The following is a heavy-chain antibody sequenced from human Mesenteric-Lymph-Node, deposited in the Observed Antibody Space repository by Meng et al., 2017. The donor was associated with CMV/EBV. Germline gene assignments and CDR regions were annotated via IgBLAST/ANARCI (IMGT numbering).Heavy chain of an antibody. J-gene: IGHJ4*02. CDR1: GFTFNTYV. CDR3: ARGRLTSWNTQDY. CDR2: TRFDEMTK. Sequence: GGSLRLSCAASGFTFNTYVMHWVRQAPGKGLEWVAFTRFDEMTKFHADSVKGRFTISRDNSKNTLYLQMNSLRPEDTAMYYCARGRLTSWNTQDYWGQGTLVTVSS. V-gene: IGHV3-30*02. D-gene: IGHD1/OR15-1a*01.